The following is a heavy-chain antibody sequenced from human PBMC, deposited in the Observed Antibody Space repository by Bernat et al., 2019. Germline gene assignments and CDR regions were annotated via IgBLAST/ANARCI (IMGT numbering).Heavy chain of an antibody. V-gene: IGHV3-33*01. J-gene: IGHJ5*02. CDR3: ARESSDVDTAMAPLLDSMGFDP. CDR2: IWYDGSNK. D-gene: IGHD5-18*01. Sequence: QVQLVESGGGVVQPGRSLRLSCAASGFTFCSYGMHWVRQAPGKGLEWVAVIWYDGSNKYYADSVKGRFTISRDNSKNTLYLQMNSLRAEDTAVYYCARESSDVDTAMAPLLDSMGFDPWGQGTLVTVSS. CDR1: GFTFCSYG.